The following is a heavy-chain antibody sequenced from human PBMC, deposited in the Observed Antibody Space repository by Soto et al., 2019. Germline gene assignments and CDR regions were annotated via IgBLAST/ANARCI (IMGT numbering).Heavy chain of an antibody. CDR1: GGSISSYY. CDR3: ARDCDSSGCFDY. D-gene: IGHD3-22*01. J-gene: IGHJ4*02. V-gene: IGHV4-59*01. Sequence: SLTCTVSGGSISSYYWSWIRQPPGKGLEWIGYIYYSGSTNYNPSLKSRVTISVDTSKNQFSLKLSSVTAADTAVYYCARDCDSSGCFDYWGQGTLVTVSS. CDR2: IYYSGST.